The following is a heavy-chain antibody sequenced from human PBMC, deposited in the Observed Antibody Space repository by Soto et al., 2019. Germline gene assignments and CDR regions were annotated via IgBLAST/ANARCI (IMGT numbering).Heavy chain of an antibody. J-gene: IGHJ4*02. CDR3: AHRLGLSPFN. V-gene: IGHV2-5*02. CDR2: IYWDDDK. Sequence: GLDLEWLALIYWDDDKRYSPSLKSRLTITKDTSKNQVVLTMTNMDPVDTATYYCAHRLGLSPFNWGQGTLVTVSS.